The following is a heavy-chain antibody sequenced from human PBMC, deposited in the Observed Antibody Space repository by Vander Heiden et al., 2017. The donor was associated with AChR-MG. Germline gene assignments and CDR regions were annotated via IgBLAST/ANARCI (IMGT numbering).Heavy chain of an antibody. J-gene: IGHJ5*02. V-gene: IGHV1-18*01. CDR2: ISPYSGAT. CDR1: GYTFTRYD. Sequence: QVQLVQSGAEVRKPGASVKVSCKPSGYTFTRYDLSWLRQAPGQGLEWMAWISPYSGATSYAQKFRGRVTLTTDTSTGTAYMELRSLRSDDTAVYYCARDQGLGVVTMSGEYDPWGQGTLVTVSS. CDR3: ARDQGLGVVTMSGEYDP. D-gene: IGHD3-10*02.